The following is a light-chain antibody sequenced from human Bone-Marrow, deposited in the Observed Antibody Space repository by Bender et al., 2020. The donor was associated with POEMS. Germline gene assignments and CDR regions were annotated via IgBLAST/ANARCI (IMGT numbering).Light chain of an antibody. V-gene: IGLV3-1*01. Sequence: SYEVTQPPSVSVSPGQTASITCSGDKLGNKYVCWYQQKPGQSPLLVIYQDTQRPSGIPERFSGSNSGNTATLTISGTQVRAEADYYCQAWDTSTLIFGGGTKLTVL. CDR3: QAWDTSTLI. CDR2: QDT. CDR1: KLGNKY. J-gene: IGLJ2*01.